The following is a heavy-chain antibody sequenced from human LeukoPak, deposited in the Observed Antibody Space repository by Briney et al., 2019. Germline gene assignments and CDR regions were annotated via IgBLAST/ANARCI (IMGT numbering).Heavy chain of an antibody. V-gene: IGHV3-23*01. CDR1: GFTFSSFA. CDR3: AKDYCSGGACYFFDY. Sequence: GGSLRLSCAASGFTFSSFAMSWVRQAPGKGLEWVSTISSGGGSTYYADSVKGRFSMSRDDSKNTLYLQLNSLRAEDTAAYYCAKDYCSGGACYFFDYWGQGTLVTVSS. D-gene: IGHD2-15*01. J-gene: IGHJ4*02. CDR2: ISSGGGST.